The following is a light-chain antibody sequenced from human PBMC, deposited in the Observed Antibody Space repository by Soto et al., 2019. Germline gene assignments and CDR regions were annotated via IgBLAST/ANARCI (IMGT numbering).Light chain of an antibody. CDR3: SSYAGSNNLV. CDR1: SSDVGGYNY. J-gene: IGLJ1*01. Sequence: QSALTQPPSGSGSPGQSVTISCTGTSSDVGGYNYVSWYQQHPGKAPKLMIYEVSKRPSGVPDRFSGSKSGNTASLTVPGLQAEDEADYYCSSYAGSNNLVFGTGTKVT. CDR2: EVS. V-gene: IGLV2-8*01.